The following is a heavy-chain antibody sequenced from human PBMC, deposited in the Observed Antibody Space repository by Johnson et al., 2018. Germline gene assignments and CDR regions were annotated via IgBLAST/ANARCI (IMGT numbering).Heavy chain of an antibody. CDR2: INPVNGDP. CDR1: GYSFTRYA. J-gene: IGHJ1*01. Sequence: QVQLVESGAEVKKPGASXKVSCKASGYSFTRYAMHWVRQAPGQRLEWMGWINPVNGDPKYSQNFQGRVTITRDTPASTAYMELSNLRSEDTAVYYCARDPAGITSTSEYFHHWGQGSLVNVSS. V-gene: IGHV1-3*01. D-gene: IGHD5-24*01. CDR3: ARDPAGITSTSEYFHH.